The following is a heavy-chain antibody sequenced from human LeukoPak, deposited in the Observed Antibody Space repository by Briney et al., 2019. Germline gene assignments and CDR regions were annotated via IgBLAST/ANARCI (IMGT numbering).Heavy chain of an antibody. CDR2: INPNSGGT. D-gene: IGHD3-3*01. V-gene: IGHV1-2*02. J-gene: IGHJ4*02. CDR3: ARGDYDFWSGYYIDY. CDR1: GYTFTGYY. Sequence: ASVKVSCKASGYTFTGYYMHWVRQAPGQGLEWMGWINPNSGGTNYAQKFQGRVTMTRDTSISTAYMELSRLRSDDTAVYYCARGDYDFWSGYYIDYWGQGTLVTVSS.